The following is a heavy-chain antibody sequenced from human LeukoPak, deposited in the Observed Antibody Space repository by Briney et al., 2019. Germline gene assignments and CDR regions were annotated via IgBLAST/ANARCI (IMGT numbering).Heavy chain of an antibody. CDR2: ISGSGGST. J-gene: IGHJ6*03. D-gene: IGHD6-25*01. CDR3: AKGGYSIAAYYYYYYMDG. Sequence: GGSLRLSCAASGFTFSSYAMSWVRQAPGKGLEWVSAISGSGGSTYYADSVKGRFTISRDNSKNTLYLQMNSLRAEDTAVYYCAKGGYSIAAYYYYYYMDGWGKGTTVTISS. V-gene: IGHV3-23*01. CDR1: GFTFSSYA.